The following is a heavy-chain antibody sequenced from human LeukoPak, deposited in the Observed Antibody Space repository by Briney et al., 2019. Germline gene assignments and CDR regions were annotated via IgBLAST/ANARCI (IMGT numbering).Heavy chain of an antibody. D-gene: IGHD1-1*01. Sequence: PGGSLRLSCAAPGIPFRSFGMHWLRQAPGKGLEWVAFIWYDGSNKFYADSVKGRFTISRDNSKNTLYLQMNSLRAEDTAVYYCARDGTLTAGPFDPWGRGTLVTVSS. CDR2: IWYDGSNK. CDR1: GIPFRSFG. CDR3: ARDGTLTAGPFDP. V-gene: IGHV3-33*01. J-gene: IGHJ5*02.